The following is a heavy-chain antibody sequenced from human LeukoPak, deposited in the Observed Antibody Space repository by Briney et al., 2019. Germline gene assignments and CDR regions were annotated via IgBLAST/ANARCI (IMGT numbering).Heavy chain of an antibody. CDR1: GFTFSSYG. CDR2: ISGSGGST. V-gene: IGHV3-23*01. J-gene: IGHJ4*02. CDR3: AKADTMIVGYGPNYFDY. Sequence: GGSLRLSCAASGFTFSSYGMSWVRQAPGKGLEWVSAISGSGGSTYYADSVKGRFTISRDNSKNTLYLQMNSLRAEDTAVYYCAKADTMIVGYGPNYFDYWGQGTLVTVSS. D-gene: IGHD3-22*01.